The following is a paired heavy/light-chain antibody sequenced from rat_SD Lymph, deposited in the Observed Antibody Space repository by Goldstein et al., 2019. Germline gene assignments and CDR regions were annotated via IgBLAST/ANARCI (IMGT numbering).Heavy chain of an antibody. CDR3: ARDASPSVPGYWVMDA. J-gene: IGHJ4*01. Sequence: QVQLKESGPGLVQPSETLSLTCTVVGFSLTSYNVHWVRQSPEKGLEWMGVVWNTGGTRYNSALKSRLSISKDTSKSQVFLKMNSLQTEDTATYYCARDASPSVPGYWVMDAWGQGASVTVSA. D-gene: IGHD1-4*01. CDR2: VWNTGGT. CDR1: GFSLTSYN. V-gene: IGHV2-41*01.
Light chain of an antibody. CDR1: QDIGNY. V-gene: IGKV14S14*01. J-gene: IGKJ5*01. CDR2: GAI. CDR3: LQSIQYPLT. Sequence: DIQMTQSPSSLSASLGDRVTITCRASQDIGNYLTWFQQKPGKSPRRMIYGAINLAAGVPSRFSGSRSASDYSLTISSLESEDVADYHCLQSIQYPLTFGSGTKLEIK.